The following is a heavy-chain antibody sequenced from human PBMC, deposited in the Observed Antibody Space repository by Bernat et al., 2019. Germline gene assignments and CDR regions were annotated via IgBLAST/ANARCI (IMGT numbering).Heavy chain of an antibody. Sequence: VQLVESGGGVVQPGRSLRLSCAASGFTFSSYGMHWVRQAPGKGLEWVAVISYDGSNKYYADSVKGRFTISRDNSKNTLYLQMNSLRAEDTAVYYCAKDRRELGLLAYWGQGTLVTVSS. J-gene: IGHJ4*02. CDR2: ISYDGSNK. CDR1: GFTFSSYG. V-gene: IGHV3-30*18. D-gene: IGHD1-26*01. CDR3: AKDRRELGLLAY.